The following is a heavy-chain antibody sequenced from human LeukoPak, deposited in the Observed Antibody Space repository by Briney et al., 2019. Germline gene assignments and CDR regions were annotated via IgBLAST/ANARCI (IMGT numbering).Heavy chain of an antibody. Sequence: PGGSLRLSCAASGFTFSSYAMSWVRQAPGKGLEWVSAISGSGGSTYYADSVKGRFTISRDNSKNTLYLQMNSLRAKDTAVYYCAKAAKRGRYYYDSSGFYDYWGQGTLVTVSS. CDR2: ISGSGGST. CDR1: GFTFSSYA. CDR3: AKAAKRGRYYYDSSGFYDY. J-gene: IGHJ4*02. V-gene: IGHV3-23*01. D-gene: IGHD3-22*01.